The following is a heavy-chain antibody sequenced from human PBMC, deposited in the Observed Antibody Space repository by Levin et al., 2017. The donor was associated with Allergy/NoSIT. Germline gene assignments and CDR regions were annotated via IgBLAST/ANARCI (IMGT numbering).Heavy chain of an antibody. V-gene: IGHV3-7*01. Sequence: GGSLRLSCVTSGFTFSNFWMSWVRQAPGKGLEWVANMKQDGTDEYYADSVKGRFTISRDHAKNSLYLQMGGLRVEDTAVYYCTRMPVGFWSGYYQYYFDNWGQGTRVIVSS. CDR3: TRMPVGFWSGYYQYYFDN. CDR2: MKQDGTDE. CDR1: GFTFSNFW. D-gene: IGHD3-3*01. J-gene: IGHJ4*02.